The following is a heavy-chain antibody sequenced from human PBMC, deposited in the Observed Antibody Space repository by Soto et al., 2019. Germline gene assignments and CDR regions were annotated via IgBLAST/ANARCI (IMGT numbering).Heavy chain of an antibody. V-gene: IGHV4-59*01. CDR2: MYYSGST. J-gene: IGHJ4*02. CDR1: GGSISSSY. CDR3: ARESYYSGWFDY. Sequence: QVQLQESGPGLVKPSETLSLTCTVSGGSISSSYWSWIRQTPGKGLEWIGYMYYSGSTDYSPSFRSRVTISLDTSKNQLSLKLSSVTAADTAVYYCARESYYSGWFDYWGQGTLVTVSS. D-gene: IGHD6-19*01.